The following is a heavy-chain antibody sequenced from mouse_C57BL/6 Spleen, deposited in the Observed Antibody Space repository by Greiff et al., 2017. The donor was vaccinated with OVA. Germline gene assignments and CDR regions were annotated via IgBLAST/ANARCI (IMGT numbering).Heavy chain of an antibody. J-gene: IGHJ1*03. CDR3: ARWIYGNYGYFDV. CDR2: IDPNSGGT. CDR1: GYTFTSYW. V-gene: IGHV1-72*01. D-gene: IGHD2-1*01. Sequence: QVQLKQPGAELVKPGASVKLSCKASGYTFTSYWMHWVKQRPGRGLEWIGRIDPNSGGTKYNEKFKSKATLTVDKPSSTAYMQLSSLTSEDSAVYYCARWIYGNYGYFDVWGTGTTVTVSS.